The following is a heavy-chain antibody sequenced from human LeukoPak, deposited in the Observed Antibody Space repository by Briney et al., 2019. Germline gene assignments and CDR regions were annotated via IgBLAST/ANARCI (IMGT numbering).Heavy chain of an antibody. D-gene: IGHD6-13*01. CDR1: GFPFDDYG. J-gene: IGHJ4*02. CDR2: INWNGDST. V-gene: IGHV3-20*04. Sequence: GGPLRLSCGASGFPFDDYGMSWVRHARGKGVECGSGINWNGDSTLYADSVKGRFTTTRDNAKTFLYLQMNSMRAEDTALYYWARLYSTCGTYFDYWGQGTLVTVSS. CDR3: ARLYSTCGTYFDY.